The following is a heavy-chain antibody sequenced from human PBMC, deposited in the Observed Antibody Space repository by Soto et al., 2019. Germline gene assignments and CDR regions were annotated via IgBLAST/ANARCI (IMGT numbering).Heavy chain of an antibody. V-gene: IGHV4-31*03. CDR3: ARMTTVLFDY. J-gene: IGHJ4*02. CDR2: IYYSGST. D-gene: IGHD4-17*01. Sequence: SETLSLTCTVSGGSISSGGYYWSWIRQHPGKGLEWIGYIYYSGSTYYNPSLKSRVTISVDTSKNQFSLKLGSVTAADTAVYYCARMTTVLFDYWGQGTLVTVSS. CDR1: GGSISSGGYY.